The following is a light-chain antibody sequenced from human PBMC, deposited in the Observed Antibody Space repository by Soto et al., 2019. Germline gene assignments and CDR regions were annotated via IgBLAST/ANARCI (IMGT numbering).Light chain of an antibody. Sequence: EIVLTQSPGTLSLSPGERATLSCRASQSVSSSYLAWYQQKPGQAPRLLFYGASSRATGIPDRFSGSGSGTDFTLTISRLEPEDFAVYYCQQYGNSPLTFGGGTKVEIK. CDR2: GAS. CDR1: QSVSSSY. V-gene: IGKV3-20*01. CDR3: QQYGNSPLT. J-gene: IGKJ4*01.